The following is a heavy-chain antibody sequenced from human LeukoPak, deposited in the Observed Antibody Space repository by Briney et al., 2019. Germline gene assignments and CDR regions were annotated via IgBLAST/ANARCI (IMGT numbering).Heavy chain of an antibody. D-gene: IGHD2-2*01. CDR1: GGTFSSYA. Sequence: EASVKVCCKASGGTFSSYAISWVRQAPGQGLEWMGGIIPIFGTANYAQKFQGRVTITADESTSTAYMELSSLRSEDTAVYYCASILHYCSSTSCHNDAFDIWGQGTMVTVSS. CDR3: ASILHYCSSTSCHNDAFDI. J-gene: IGHJ3*02. V-gene: IGHV1-69*13. CDR2: IIPIFGTA.